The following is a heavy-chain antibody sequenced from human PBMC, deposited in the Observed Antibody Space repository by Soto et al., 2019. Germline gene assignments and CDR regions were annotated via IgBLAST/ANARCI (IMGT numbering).Heavy chain of an antibody. J-gene: IGHJ5*02. CDR1: GGSISSYY. CDR2: IYYSGST. V-gene: IGHV4-59*01. Sequence: SETLSLTCTVAGGSISSYYWSWIRQPPGKGLEWIGYIYYSGSTHYNPSLKSRVTISVDTSKNQFSLKLSSVTAADTAVYYCARDSWGAARGNRGWFDPWGQGTLVTVSS. CDR3: ARDSWGAARGNRGWFDP. D-gene: IGHD6-6*01.